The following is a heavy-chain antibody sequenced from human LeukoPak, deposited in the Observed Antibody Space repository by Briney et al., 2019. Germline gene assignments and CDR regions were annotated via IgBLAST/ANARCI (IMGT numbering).Heavy chain of an antibody. J-gene: IGHJ6*03. CDR3: ARVGYCTNGVCSPLYYYMDV. V-gene: IGHV1-69*05. Sequence: SVKVSCKASGGTFSSYAISWVRQAPGQGLEWMGGIIPIFGTANYAQKLQGRVTMTTDTSTSTAYMELRSLRSDDTAVYYCARVGYCTNGVCSPLYYYMDVWGKGTTVTVSS. CDR1: GGTFSSYA. CDR2: IIPIFGTA. D-gene: IGHD2-8*01.